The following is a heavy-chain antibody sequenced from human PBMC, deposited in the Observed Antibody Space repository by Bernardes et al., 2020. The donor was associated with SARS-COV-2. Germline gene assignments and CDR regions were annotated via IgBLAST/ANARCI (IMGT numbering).Heavy chain of an antibody. CDR3: SRLLLSLRAFDT. CDR1: GFSLSTTAVG. J-gene: IGHJ3*02. Sequence: SGPTLVKPTQTLTLTCTFSGFSLSTTAVGVGWIRQPPGKALEWLALIYWDDDGRYSPSLRNRLTITKDTSKNQVVLTMTNMDPVDTATYYCSRLLLSLRAFDTWGQGTMVTVSS. V-gene: IGHV2-5*02. D-gene: IGHD2-15*01. CDR2: IYWDDDG.